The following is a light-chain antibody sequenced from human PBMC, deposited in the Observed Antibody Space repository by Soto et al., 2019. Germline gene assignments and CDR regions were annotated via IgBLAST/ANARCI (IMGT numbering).Light chain of an antibody. CDR1: QDINNY. CDR2: AAS. J-gene: IGKJ1*01. Sequence: DIQMTQSPSSLSASVGDRVTITCRASQDINNYLAWYQVQPGKGPKLLIYAASTLQSGVPSRFSGSGSGTYFTLTISSLQPEDVATYFCQKYNSAPRTFGQGTRVEI. CDR3: QKYNSAPRT. V-gene: IGKV1-27*01.